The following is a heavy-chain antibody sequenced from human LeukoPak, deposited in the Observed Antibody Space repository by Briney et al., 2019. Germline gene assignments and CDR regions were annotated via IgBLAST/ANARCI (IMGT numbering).Heavy chain of an antibody. CDR1: GFTFSSYS. CDR2: IRTRPYII. D-gene: IGHD3/OR15-3a*01. Sequence: PGGSLRLSCAASGFTFSSYSMSWVRQAPGKGLEWVSYIRTRPYIIYYADSVRGRFTVSRDNAKNSLFLQMNSLRDEDTAMYYCARDLHWAFDYWGQGTLVTVSS. J-gene: IGHJ4*02. CDR3: ARDLHWAFDY. V-gene: IGHV3-48*02.